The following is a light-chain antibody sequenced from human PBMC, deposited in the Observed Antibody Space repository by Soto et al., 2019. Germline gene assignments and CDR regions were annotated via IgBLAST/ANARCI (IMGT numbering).Light chain of an antibody. CDR3: SSYTSSSTLL. CDR1: SSDVGGYNY. J-gene: IGLJ2*01. Sequence: QYALTQPASVSGSPGQSITISCTGTSSDVGGYNYVSWYQQHPGKAPKLMIYGDSNRPSGVSNRFSGSKSGNTASLTISGLQAEDEADYYCSSYTSSSTLLFGGGTKVTVL. CDR2: GDS. V-gene: IGLV2-14*01.